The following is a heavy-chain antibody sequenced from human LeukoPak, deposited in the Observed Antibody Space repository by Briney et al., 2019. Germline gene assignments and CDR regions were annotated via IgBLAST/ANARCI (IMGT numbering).Heavy chain of an antibody. CDR3: ARGSYYDSSGIGHYYYGMDV. D-gene: IGHD3-22*01. CDR1: GYTFTSYG. V-gene: IGHV1-18*01. Sequence: ASVKVSCKASGYTFTSYGISWVRQAPGQGLEWMGWISAYNSNTNYAQKLQGRVTMTTDTSTSTAYMELRSLRSDDTAVYYCARGSYYDSSGIGHYYYGMDVWGQGTTVTVSS. J-gene: IGHJ6*02. CDR2: ISAYNSNT.